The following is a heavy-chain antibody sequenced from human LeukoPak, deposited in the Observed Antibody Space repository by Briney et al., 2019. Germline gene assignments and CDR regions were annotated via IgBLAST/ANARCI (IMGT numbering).Heavy chain of an antibody. D-gene: IGHD4-11*01. J-gene: IGHJ4*02. V-gene: IGHV3-23*01. CDR1: GFTFSSYT. CDR2: ISGSGGST. Sequence: PGGSLRLSCAASGFTFSSYTMSWVRQAAGKGLEWVSVISGSGGSTHYADSVKGRFTISRDNSKNTLYLQMNSLRAEDTAVYYCAKGGTTALRVFFDYWGQGTLVTVSS. CDR3: AKGGTTALRVFFDY.